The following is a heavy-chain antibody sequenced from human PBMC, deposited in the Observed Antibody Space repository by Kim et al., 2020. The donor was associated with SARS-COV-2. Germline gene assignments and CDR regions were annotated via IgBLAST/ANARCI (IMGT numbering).Heavy chain of an antibody. Sequence: GGSLRLSCAASGCLFSSNSMTWVRQAPGKGLEWVANIKPDGGNTYYVDSVKGRFTISRDNTKNLLYLQMSGLRAEDTAVYYCARDPYDNGGYGAFDISGLGTTVIVYS. CDR3: ARDPYDNGGYGAFDI. CDR2: IKPDGGNT. J-gene: IGHJ3*02. CDR1: GCLFSSNS. V-gene: IGHV3-7*01. D-gene: IGHD3-22*01.